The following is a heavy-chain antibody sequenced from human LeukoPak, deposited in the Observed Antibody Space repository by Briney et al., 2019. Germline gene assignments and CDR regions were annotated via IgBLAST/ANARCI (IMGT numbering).Heavy chain of an antibody. J-gene: IGHJ4*02. Sequence: GGSLRLSCAASGFTFSSQWMSWVRQAPGKGLEWVANIKQDGSEKYYVDSVKGRFTISRDNAKNSLYLQMNSLRAEDTAVYYCARGNMLDYWGQGTLVTVSS. V-gene: IGHV3-7*01. CDR3: ARGNMLDY. CDR1: GFTFSSQW. D-gene: IGHD2/OR15-2a*01. CDR2: IKQDGSEK.